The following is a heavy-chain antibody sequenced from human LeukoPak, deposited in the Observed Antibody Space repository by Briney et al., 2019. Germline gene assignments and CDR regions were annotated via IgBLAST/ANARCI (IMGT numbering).Heavy chain of an antibody. V-gene: IGHV4-31*03. CDR3: ARAGHFGVVINWWFDP. Sequence: MPSETLSLTCTVSGGSISSGGYYWSWIRQHPGKGLEWIGYIYYSGSTYYNPSLKSRVTISVDTSKDQFSLKLSSVTAADTAVYYCARAGHFGVVINWWFDPWGQGTLVTVSS. J-gene: IGHJ5*02. D-gene: IGHD3-3*01. CDR2: IYYSGST. CDR1: GGSISSGGYY.